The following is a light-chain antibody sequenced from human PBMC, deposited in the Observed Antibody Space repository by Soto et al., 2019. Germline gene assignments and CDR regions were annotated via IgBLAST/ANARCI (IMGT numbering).Light chain of an antibody. J-gene: IGKJ2*01. CDR1: QSIRSN. V-gene: IGKV3-15*01. Sequence: EIVMTQSPATLSVSLGERATLSCRASQSIRSNLAWYQQKPGQAPRLLIYGASTRATGIPARISGSGSGTEFFLTSSSLQDEDYSVYYCQQYNNWSPYTFGHGTKLEIK. CDR2: GAS. CDR3: QQYNNWSPYT.